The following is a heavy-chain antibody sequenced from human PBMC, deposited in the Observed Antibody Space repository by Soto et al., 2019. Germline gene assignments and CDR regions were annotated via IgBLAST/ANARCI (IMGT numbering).Heavy chain of an antibody. CDR1: GGTISSGGYY. D-gene: IGHD3-10*01. CDR2: IYYSGST. J-gene: IGHJ4*02. CDR3: ARGQRGVGTTH. V-gene: IGHV4-31*03. Sequence: SETLSLTCTVSGGTISSGGYYWSWIRQHPGKGLEWIGYIYYSGSTYYNPSLKSRVTISVDTSKNQFSLKLSSVTAADTAVYYCARGQRGVGTTHWGQGTLVTVSS.